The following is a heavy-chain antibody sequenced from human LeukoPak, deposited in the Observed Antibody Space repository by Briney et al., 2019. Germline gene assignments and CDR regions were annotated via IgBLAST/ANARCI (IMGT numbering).Heavy chain of an antibody. CDR1: GFTFSSYE. V-gene: IGHV3-48*03. Sequence: GGSLRLSCAASGFTFSSYEMNWVRQAPGKGLEWVSYISSSGSTIYYADSVKGRFTISRDNAKNSLYLQMNSLRAEDTAVYYCAKIGYSGSGVGYYMDVWGKGTTVTVSS. CDR2: ISSSGSTI. CDR3: AKIGYSGSGVGYYMDV. D-gene: IGHD3-10*01. J-gene: IGHJ6*03.